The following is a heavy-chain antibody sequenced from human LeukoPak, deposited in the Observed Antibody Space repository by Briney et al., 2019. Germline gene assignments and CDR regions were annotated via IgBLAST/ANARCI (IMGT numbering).Heavy chain of an antibody. D-gene: IGHD2-15*01. CDR2: IYYSGST. CDR3: ASVVVVAATPNWFDP. J-gene: IGHJ5*02. CDR1: GGSISSGDYY. V-gene: IGHV4-30-4*08. Sequence: PSQTLSLTCTVSGGSISSGDYYWSWIRQPPGKGLEWIGYIYYSGSTYYNPSLKSRVTISVDTSKTQFSLKLSSVTAADTAVYYCASVVVVAATPNWFDPWGQGTLVTVSS.